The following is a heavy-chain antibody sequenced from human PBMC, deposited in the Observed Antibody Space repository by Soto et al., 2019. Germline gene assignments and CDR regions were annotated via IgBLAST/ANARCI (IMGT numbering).Heavy chain of an antibody. CDR2: VTTAGVPT. Sequence: EVQLLESGGGLVRPGGSLRLSCAASGFTFSNSDMSWVRQAPGKGLEWVTSVTTAGVPTDYADSVKGRFTVSRDNSNNTLVLHMKSLRAEDTAIFYCAKGGGGDHGYWGQGTLVAVSS. D-gene: IGHD2-21*02. CDR3: AKGGGGDHGY. V-gene: IGHV3-23*01. J-gene: IGHJ4*02. CDR1: GFTFSNSD.